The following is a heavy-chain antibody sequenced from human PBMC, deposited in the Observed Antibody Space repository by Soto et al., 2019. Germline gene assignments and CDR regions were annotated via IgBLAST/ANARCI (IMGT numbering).Heavy chain of an antibody. CDR2: TYYRSKWYN. CDR3: ARAPGYDHYHYYGMDV. D-gene: IGHD3-3*01. CDR1: VDSVSSNSAA. Sequence: SQTLSLTFAISVDSVSSNSAAWNWIRQSPSRGLEWLGRTYYRSKWYNDYAVSVNIRITISPDTSKNQFSLQMNSVTPEDTAVYYCARAPGYDHYHYYGMDVWGQGTTVTVSS. J-gene: IGHJ6*02. V-gene: IGHV6-1*01.